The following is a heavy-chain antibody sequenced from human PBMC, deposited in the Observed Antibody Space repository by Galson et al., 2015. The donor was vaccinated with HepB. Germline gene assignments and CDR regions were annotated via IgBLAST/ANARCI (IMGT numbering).Heavy chain of an antibody. Sequence: SVKVSCKASGYTFTSYGISWVRQAPGQGLEWMGWISAYNGNTNYAQKLQGRVTMTTDTSTSTAYMELRSLGSDDTAVYYCARDNTMIVVKDAFDIWGQGTMVTVSS. J-gene: IGHJ3*02. CDR3: ARDNTMIVVKDAFDI. D-gene: IGHD3-22*01. V-gene: IGHV1-18*01. CDR2: ISAYNGNT. CDR1: GYTFTSYG.